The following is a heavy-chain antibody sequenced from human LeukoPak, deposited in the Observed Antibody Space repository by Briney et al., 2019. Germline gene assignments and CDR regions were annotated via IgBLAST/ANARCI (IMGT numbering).Heavy chain of an antibody. J-gene: IGHJ3*02. CDR3: ARDKYGGNSNAFHI. CDR1: GFTFSNYW. Sequence: PGGSLRLSCAASGFTFSNYWMDWVRQVPGKGPVWVSRVGTDGSSTAYADYVKGRFTISRDNAKNTLYLQMNSLRVEDTAVYYCARDKYGGNSNAFHIWGQGTLVTVPS. D-gene: IGHD4-23*01. V-gene: IGHV3-74*01. CDR2: VGTDGSST.